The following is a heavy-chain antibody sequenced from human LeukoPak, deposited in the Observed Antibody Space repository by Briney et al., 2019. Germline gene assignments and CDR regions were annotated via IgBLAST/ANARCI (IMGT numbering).Heavy chain of an antibody. V-gene: IGHV4-39*01. CDR2: IYYSGST. Sequence: SETLSLTCTVSGGSISSSSYYWGWIRQPPGKGLEWIGSIYYSGSTYYNPSLKTRVTISVDTSKNQFSLKLSSVTAADTAVYYCARSRYCSSTSCSSEFDYWGQGTLVTVSS. CDR3: ARSRYCSSTSCSSEFDY. D-gene: IGHD2-2*01. J-gene: IGHJ4*02. CDR1: GGSISSSSYY.